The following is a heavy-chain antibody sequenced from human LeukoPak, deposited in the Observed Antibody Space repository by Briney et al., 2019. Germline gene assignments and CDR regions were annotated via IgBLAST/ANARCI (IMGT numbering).Heavy chain of an antibody. Sequence: PSETLSLTCTVSGGSISSSSYYWGWIRQPPGKGLEWIGRIYYSGSTYYNPSLKSRVTISVDTSKNQFPLKLSSVTAADTAVFYCARSLYYYGSDSFDIWGQGTMVTVSS. CDR1: GGSISSSSYY. CDR3: ARSLYYYGSDSFDI. J-gene: IGHJ3*02. D-gene: IGHD3-10*01. V-gene: IGHV4-39*06. CDR2: IYYSGST.